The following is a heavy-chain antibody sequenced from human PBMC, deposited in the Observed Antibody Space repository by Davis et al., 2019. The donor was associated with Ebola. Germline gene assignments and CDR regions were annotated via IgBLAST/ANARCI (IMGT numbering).Heavy chain of an antibody. CDR3: ARDDLGFDY. D-gene: IGHD3-16*01. CDR2: IYHSGST. V-gene: IGHV4-30-2*01. J-gene: IGHJ4*02. Sequence: LRLSCAVSGGSISSGGYSWSWIRQPPGKGLEWIGYIYHSGSTYYNPSLKSRVTISIDTSKNQFSLNLSSVTTADTAVYYCARDDLGFDYWGQGTLVTVSS. CDR1: GGSISSGGYS.